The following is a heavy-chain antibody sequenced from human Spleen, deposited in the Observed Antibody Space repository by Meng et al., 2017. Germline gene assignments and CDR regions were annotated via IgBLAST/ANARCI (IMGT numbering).Heavy chain of an antibody. D-gene: IGHD4-17*01. CDR3: ARDSPKDYGDPEYFQH. Sequence: QVLRPAAGPGLVRPSQTLSLTCIVPGGSISSGAYSWTWIRQHPGKGLQWIGCIYYSGTTYYNPSLKSLVTISVDTSKNQFSLKPSSVTAADTAVYYCARDSPKDYGDPEYFQHWGQGTLVTVSS. CDR2: IYYSGTT. J-gene: IGHJ1*01. V-gene: IGHV4-31*01. CDR1: GGSISSGAYS.